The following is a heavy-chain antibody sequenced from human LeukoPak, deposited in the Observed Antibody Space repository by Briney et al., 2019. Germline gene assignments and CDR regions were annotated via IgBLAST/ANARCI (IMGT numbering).Heavy chain of an antibody. CDR3: ARVLPNRLLWFGVRAGWFDP. D-gene: IGHD3-10*01. V-gene: IGHV4-30-2*01. Sequence: SETLSLTCVVSGGSMSSGGYSGSWIRQPPGKGLEWIGYIYHSGSTNYNPSLKSRVTISVDTSKNQFSLKLSSVTAADTAVYYCARVLPNRLLWFGVRAGWFDPWGQGTLVTVSS. J-gene: IGHJ5*02. CDR1: GGSMSSGGYS. CDR2: IYHSGST.